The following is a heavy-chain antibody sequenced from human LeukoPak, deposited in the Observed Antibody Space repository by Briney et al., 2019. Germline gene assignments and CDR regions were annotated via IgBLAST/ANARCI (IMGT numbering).Heavy chain of an antibody. D-gene: IGHD6-19*01. J-gene: IGHJ6*02. Sequence: SETLSLTCAVYGGSFSGYYWSWVRQPPGKGLEWIGEINHSGSTNYNPSLKSRVTISVDTSQNQFSLKLSSVTAADTAVYYCAGGGSVWYFSSYSYCGMDVWGQGTTVTVSS. CDR2: INHSGST. CDR3: AGGGSVWYFSSYSYCGMDV. CDR1: GGSFSGYY. V-gene: IGHV4-34*01.